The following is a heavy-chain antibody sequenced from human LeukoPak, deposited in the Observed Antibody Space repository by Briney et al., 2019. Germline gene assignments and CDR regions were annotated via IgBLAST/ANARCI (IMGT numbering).Heavy chain of an antibody. J-gene: IGHJ4*02. Sequence: GGSLRLSCAASGFTFSSYAMSWVRQAPGKGLEWVSAISGSGGSTYYADSAKGRFTISRDNSKNTLYLQMNSLRAEDTAVYYCAKVRGTGYRGYYFDYWGQGTLVTVSS. CDR2: ISGSGGST. CDR1: GFTFSSYA. CDR3: AKVRGTGYRGYYFDY. D-gene: IGHD3-10*01. V-gene: IGHV3-23*01.